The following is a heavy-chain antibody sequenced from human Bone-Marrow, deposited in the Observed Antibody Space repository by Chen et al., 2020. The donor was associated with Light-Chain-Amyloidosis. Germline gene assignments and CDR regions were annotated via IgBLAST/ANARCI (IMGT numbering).Heavy chain of an antibody. CDR3: TRDLNYHHGSAYFDVFDI. V-gene: IGHV3-7*01. D-gene: IGHD1-1*01. Sequence: EVQLVESGGGLVQPGGSLRLSCAASGFTFGTYWMAWVRQAPGKGLEWVANIKGDGRDKYYVDFVRGRFTVSRDNAMNSLYLQMSGLRAEDTAMYYCTRDLNYHHGSAYFDVFDIWGQGTMVTVSS. CDR1: GFTFGTYW. CDR2: IKGDGRDK. J-gene: IGHJ3*02.